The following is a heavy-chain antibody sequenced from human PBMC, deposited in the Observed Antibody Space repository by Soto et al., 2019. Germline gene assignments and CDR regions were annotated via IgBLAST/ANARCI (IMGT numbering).Heavy chain of an antibody. CDR1: GGSISSGGYY. CDR2: IYYSGST. D-gene: IGHD3-10*01. CDR3: ARDKIDYGSGSHYGMDV. Sequence: SSETLSLTCAVSGGSISSGGYYWSWIRQHPGKGLEWIGHIYYSGSTYYNPSLKSRVTISVGTSKNQFSLKLSSVTAADTAVYYCARDKIDYGSGSHYGMDVWGQGTTVTVSS. J-gene: IGHJ6*02. V-gene: IGHV4-31*11.